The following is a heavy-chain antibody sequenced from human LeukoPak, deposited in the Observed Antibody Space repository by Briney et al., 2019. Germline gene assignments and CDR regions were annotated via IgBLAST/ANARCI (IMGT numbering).Heavy chain of an antibody. CDR3: ARDALYGSGSGGFDY. V-gene: IGHV1-2*02. J-gene: IGHJ4*02. D-gene: IGHD3-10*01. Sequence: GASVKVSCKASGYTFTGYYMHWVRQAPGQGLEWMGWINPNSGGTNYAQKFQGRVTMTRDTSISTAYMELSRLRSDDTAVYYCARDALYGSGSGGFDYWGQGTLVTVSS. CDR1: GYTFTGYY. CDR2: INPNSGGT.